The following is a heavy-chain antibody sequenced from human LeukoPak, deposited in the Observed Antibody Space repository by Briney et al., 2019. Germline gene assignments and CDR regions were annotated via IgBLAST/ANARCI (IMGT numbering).Heavy chain of an antibody. D-gene: IGHD6-6*01. CDR2: ISTYKGNT. Sequence: GASVKVSCKASGYTFTSYGVSWVRQVPGQGLEWMGWISTYKGNTNYAQKLRGRVSVTTDTATTTVYMELGSLTSDDTAVYYCGRSMDSSTSRLIEYWGQGTLVTVSS. CDR1: GYTFTSYG. J-gene: IGHJ4*02. V-gene: IGHV1-18*01. CDR3: GRSMDSSTSRLIEY.